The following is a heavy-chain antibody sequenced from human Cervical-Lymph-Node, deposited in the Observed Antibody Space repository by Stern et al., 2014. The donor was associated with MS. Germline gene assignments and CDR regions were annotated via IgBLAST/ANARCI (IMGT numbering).Heavy chain of an antibody. J-gene: IGHJ6*02. D-gene: IGHD3-3*01. Sequence: VHLVESGAEVKKPGASVEVSCKASGYTFINYDVNWGRQATGQGLEWMGWINPNRGKTAYAQKLPGRVTMTSNTSISTAYMALRNLRSADTAMYYCARGFPMFGVLSENEDVEDVWGQGTTVTVSS. CDR2: INPNRGKT. CDR1: GYTFINYD. CDR3: ARGFPMFGVLSENEDVEDV. V-gene: IGHV1-8*01.